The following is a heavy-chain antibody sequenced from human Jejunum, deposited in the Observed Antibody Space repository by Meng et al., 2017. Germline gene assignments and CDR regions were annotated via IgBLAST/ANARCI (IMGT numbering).Heavy chain of an antibody. J-gene: IGHJ3*02. Sequence: SETLSLTCAVSGGSISSSNWWSWVRQPPGKGLEWIGEIYHSGSTNYNPSLKSRVTISVDKSKNQFSLKLSSVTAADTAVYYCARSHPYYYDSSGVFDIWGQGTMVTVSS. D-gene: IGHD3-22*01. CDR1: GGSISSSNW. CDR2: IYHSGST. CDR3: ARSHPYYYDSSGVFDI. V-gene: IGHV4-4*02.